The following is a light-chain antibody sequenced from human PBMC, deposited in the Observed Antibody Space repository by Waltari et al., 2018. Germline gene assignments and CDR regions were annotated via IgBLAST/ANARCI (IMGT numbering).Light chain of an antibody. CDR2: DVN. CDR3: SSFTRTNSWV. Sequence: HSALAQPASVSGSPGQSITISCTGTSSDVGAYNYVSWYQQHPGKAPRLLIYDVNNRPSGVSNRCAGSKSGNTASLTISGLQAEDEADYYCSSFTRTNSWVFGGGTKVTVL. V-gene: IGLV2-14*03. J-gene: IGLJ3*02. CDR1: SSDVGAYNY.